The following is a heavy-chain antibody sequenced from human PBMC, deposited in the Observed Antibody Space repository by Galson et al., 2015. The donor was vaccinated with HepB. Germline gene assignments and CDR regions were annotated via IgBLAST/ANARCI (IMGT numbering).Heavy chain of an antibody. D-gene: IGHD4-17*01. CDR2: INPSGGST. CDR3: ARDRGSSDYGDSYYYYGMDV. Sequence: SVKVSCKASEYTFTSYYMHWVRQAPGQGLEWMGIINPSGGSTSYAQKFQGRVTMTRDTSTSTVYMELSSLRSEDTAVYYCARDRGSSDYGDSYYYYGMDVWGQGTTVTVSS. J-gene: IGHJ6*02. CDR1: EYTFTSYY. V-gene: IGHV1-46*01.